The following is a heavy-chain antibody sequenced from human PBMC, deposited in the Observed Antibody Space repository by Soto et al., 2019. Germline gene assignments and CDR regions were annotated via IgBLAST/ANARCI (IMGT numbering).Heavy chain of an antibody. D-gene: IGHD6-6*01. CDR1: GYSCTSYW. J-gene: IGHJ4*02. Sequence: GESLKISCKGSGYSCTSYWIGWVRQMPGKGLEWMGIIYPGDSDTRYSPSFQGQVTISADKSISTAYLQWSSLKASDTAMYYCARTFVPHDAAAREVPEYYFDYWGQGTLVTVSS. CDR2: IYPGDSDT. V-gene: IGHV5-51*01. CDR3: ARTFVPHDAAAREVPEYYFDY.